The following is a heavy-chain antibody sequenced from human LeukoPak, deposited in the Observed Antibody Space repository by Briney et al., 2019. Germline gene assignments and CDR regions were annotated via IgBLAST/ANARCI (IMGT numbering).Heavy chain of an antibody. V-gene: IGHV3-74*01. J-gene: IGHJ4*02. D-gene: IGHD2-15*01. CDR2: IDSDGSST. Sequence: PGGSLRLSCAASGFTFKNYWMHWVRQAPGKGLVWVSRIDSDGSSTNYADSVKGRFTISRDNAKNTLYLQMNSLRAEDTAVYYCAKGVGYCSGGSCQQFDYWGQGTLVTVSS. CDR3: AKGVGYCSGGSCQQFDY. CDR1: GFTFKNYW.